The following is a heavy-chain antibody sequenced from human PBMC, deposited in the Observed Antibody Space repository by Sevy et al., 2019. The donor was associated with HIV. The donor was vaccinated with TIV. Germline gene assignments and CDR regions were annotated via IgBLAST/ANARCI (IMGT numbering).Heavy chain of an antibody. D-gene: IGHD2-2*01. V-gene: IGHV1-18*01. J-gene: IGHJ4*02. CDR2: IHTNGRGA. CDR3: ARGPVTSSAVYFFDL. Sequence: ASVKVSCRTSGYTFVNYGVTWVRQIPGQGLEWLGWIHTNGRGAHPAQKFQHRVTLTADTSTNTAHMELESLTSDDTALYYCARGPVTSSAVYFFDLWGQGTLVTVSS. CDR1: GYTFVNYG.